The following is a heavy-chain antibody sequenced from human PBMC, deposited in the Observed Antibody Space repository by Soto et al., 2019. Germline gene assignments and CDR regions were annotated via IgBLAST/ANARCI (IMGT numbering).Heavy chain of an antibody. V-gene: IGHV3-23*01. CDR3: ARDLEELDV. CDR2: ISGSGGST. Sequence: GGSLRLSCAASGFTFSSYAMSWVRQAPGKGLEWVSAISGSGGSTYYADSVKGRFTISRDNSKNTLYLQMNNLRAEDTAVYFCARDLEELDVWGQGTTVTVSS. D-gene: IGHD3-16*01. CDR1: GFTFSSYA. J-gene: IGHJ6*02.